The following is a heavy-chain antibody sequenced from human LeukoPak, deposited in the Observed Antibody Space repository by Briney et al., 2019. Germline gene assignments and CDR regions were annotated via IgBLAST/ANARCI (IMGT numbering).Heavy chain of an antibody. CDR2: INPNSGGS. D-gene: IGHD3-16*02. V-gene: IGHV1-2*02. CDR3: ARDNSVGDIAWWFDP. CDR1: GYTFTVYY. Sequence: ASVKVSCKASGYTFTVYYIHWVRQAPGQGLEWMGWINPNSGGSNYAQKFQGRVTMTRDMSTTTDYMELSSLRSEDTAVYYCARDNSVGDIAWWFDPWGQGTLVTVSS. J-gene: IGHJ5*02.